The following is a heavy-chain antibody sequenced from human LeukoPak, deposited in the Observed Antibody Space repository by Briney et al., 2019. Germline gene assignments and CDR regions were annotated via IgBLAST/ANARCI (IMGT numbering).Heavy chain of an antibody. V-gene: IGHV1-2*02. CDR1: GYTFTGYY. J-gene: IGHJ6*03. Sequence: ASVKVSCKASGYTFTGYYFHWVRQAPGLGLEWMGWINPNTAGTNYAQKFLGGVTLTWDTSISTAYMELNRLTSDDTAVYYCATSAGDYRAGHYYYMGVWGKGTSVTVSS. D-gene: IGHD4-11*01. CDR2: INPNTAGT. CDR3: ATSAGDYRAGHYYYMGV.